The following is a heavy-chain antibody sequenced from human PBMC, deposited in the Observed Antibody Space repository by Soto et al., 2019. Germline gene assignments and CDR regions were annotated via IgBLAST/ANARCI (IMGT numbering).Heavy chain of an antibody. CDR1: GGTFSSYA. D-gene: IGHD4-17*01. Sequence: QVQLVQSGAEVKKPGSSVKVSCKTSGGTFSSYAINWVRQAPGQGLEWMGGIITICGTANYAQKFQGRITITADKSTNTAYMELRSLRSDDTAVYYCASSPPPTVTMYSRFFDLWGRGTLVTVSS. CDR3: ASSPPPTVTMYSRFFDL. J-gene: IGHJ2*01. V-gene: IGHV1-69*14. CDR2: IITICGTA.